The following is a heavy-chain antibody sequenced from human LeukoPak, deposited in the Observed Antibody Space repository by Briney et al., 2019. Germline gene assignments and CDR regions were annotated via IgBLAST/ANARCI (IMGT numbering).Heavy chain of an antibody. D-gene: IGHD4-11*01. V-gene: IGHV3-7*03. CDR3: ARGTVTAPRSVFDI. CDR2: INQDGTEK. J-gene: IGHJ3*02. Sequence: GGSLRLSCAASAFTFSSHWMSWVRQAPGKGLEWVANINQDGTEKNYEGSVRGRFTISRDNPKNSLYLQMDSLRAEDTAVYYCARGTVTAPRSVFDIWGQGTMVAVSS. CDR1: AFTFSSHW.